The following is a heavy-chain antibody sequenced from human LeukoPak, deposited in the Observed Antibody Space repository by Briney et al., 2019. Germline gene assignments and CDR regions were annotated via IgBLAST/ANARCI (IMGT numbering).Heavy chain of an antibody. CDR1: GGSISSGSYY. V-gene: IGHV4-61*02. D-gene: IGHD2-21*01. Sequence: SETLSLTCTVSGGSISSGSYYWSWIRQPAGKGLEWIGRIYTSGSTNYNPSLKSRVTISVDTSKNQFSLKLSSVTAADTAVYYCAREGCGGDCADYYYYYYMDVWGKGTTVTVSS. J-gene: IGHJ6*03. CDR3: AREGCGGDCADYYYYYYMDV. CDR2: IYTSGST.